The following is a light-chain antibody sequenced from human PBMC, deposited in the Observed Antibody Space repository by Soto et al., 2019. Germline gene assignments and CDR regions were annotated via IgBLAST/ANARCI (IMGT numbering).Light chain of an antibody. Sequence: EIVLTQSPATLSLSPGERATLSCRAIRSVSTYLAWYQQKPGQAPRLLIYDASNRATGIPARFSGSGSGTDFTLTISSLEPEDFAVYYCQQRSNWPPYTFGQGTKLEIK. CDR1: RSVSTY. CDR3: QQRSNWPPYT. V-gene: IGKV3-11*01. J-gene: IGKJ2*01. CDR2: DAS.